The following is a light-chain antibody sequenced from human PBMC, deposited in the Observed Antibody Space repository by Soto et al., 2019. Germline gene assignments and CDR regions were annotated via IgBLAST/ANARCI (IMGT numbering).Light chain of an antibody. V-gene: IGLV1-47*01. CDR1: SSNIGSNY. CDR3: AAWDDSLSGWV. CDR2: RNN. J-gene: IGLJ3*02. Sequence: QSVLPQPPSASGTPGQRVTLSCSGSSSNIGSNYIYWYQQLPGTAPKLVIYRNNQRPSGVPDRFSGSKSGTSASLAISGLRAEDEADYYCAAWDDSLSGWVFGGGTKLTVL.